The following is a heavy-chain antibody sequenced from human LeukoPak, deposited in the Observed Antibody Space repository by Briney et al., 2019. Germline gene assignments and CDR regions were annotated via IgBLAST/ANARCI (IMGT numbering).Heavy chain of an antibody. CDR2: INNDGSSS. CDR1: GFTFGNYW. Sequence: PGGSLRLSCAASGFTFGNYWMHWVRQAPGKGLVWLSRINNDGSSSSYADFVKGRLTISRDNSKNTLYLQMNSLRAEDTAVYYCAKDHRGYRVWGQGTLVTVSS. J-gene: IGHJ4*02. V-gene: IGHV3-74*01. D-gene: IGHD3-22*01. CDR3: AKDHRGYRV.